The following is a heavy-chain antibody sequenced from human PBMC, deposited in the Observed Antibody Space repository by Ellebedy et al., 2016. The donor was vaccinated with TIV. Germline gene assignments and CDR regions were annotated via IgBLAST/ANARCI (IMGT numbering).Heavy chain of an antibody. Sequence: ASVKVSXXASGFTFIAYYMHWVRQAPGQGLEWMGWMNPKSGNTAYAQKFQGRVTMTRDTSINTAYMEVTSLRSEDTAVYYCAKINYYCTDDKCSTPYVLWGQGTLVTVSS. CDR1: GFTFIAYY. CDR3: AKINYYCTDDKCSTPYVL. J-gene: IGHJ4*02. D-gene: IGHD2-8*01. V-gene: IGHV1-8*02. CDR2: MNPKSGNT.